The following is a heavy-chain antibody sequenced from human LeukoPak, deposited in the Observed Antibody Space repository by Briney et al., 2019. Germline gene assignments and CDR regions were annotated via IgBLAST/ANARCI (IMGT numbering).Heavy chain of an antibody. CDR1: GFTFSSYA. CDR2: ISGSGGST. V-gene: IGHV3-23*01. Sequence: GGSLRLSCAVSGFTFSSYAMSWVRQAPGQGREWVSAISGSGGSTYYADSVKGRCPISRDNSKNTLYLQMNRRRAEDTAVYYCAKASTGYCSGGSCYSFDYWGQGTLVTVSS. CDR3: AKASTGYCSGGSCYSFDY. D-gene: IGHD2-15*01. J-gene: IGHJ4*02.